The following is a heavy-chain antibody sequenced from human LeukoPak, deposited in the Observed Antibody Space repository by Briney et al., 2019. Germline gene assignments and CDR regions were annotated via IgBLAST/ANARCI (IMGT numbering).Heavy chain of an antibody. V-gene: IGHV1-2*02. J-gene: IGHJ6*02. CDR1: GYTLTGYY. CDR3: ARSGYYYGLDV. CDR2: INYNTGGT. Sequence: ASVKVSGKASGYTLTGYYMHWVRQAPGQGPEWMGWINYNTGGTNLEQKFQGRVTMTRDTSITTVYMELSRLTSDDTAVYYCARSGYYYGLDVWGQGTTVTVSS.